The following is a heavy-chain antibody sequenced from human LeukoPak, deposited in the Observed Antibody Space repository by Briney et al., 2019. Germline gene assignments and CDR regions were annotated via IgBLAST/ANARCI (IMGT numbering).Heavy chain of an antibody. D-gene: IGHD6-19*01. CDR1: GYTFTGYY. J-gene: IGHJ4*02. CDR3: ARRTRQWLVRDLLDY. CDR2: INPNSGGT. Sequence: GASVKVSCKASGYTFTGYYMHWVRRAPGQGLEWMGRINPNSGGTNYAQKFQGRVTMTRDTSISTAYMELSRLRSDDTAVYYCARRTRQWLVRDLLDYWGQGTLVTVSS. V-gene: IGHV1-2*06.